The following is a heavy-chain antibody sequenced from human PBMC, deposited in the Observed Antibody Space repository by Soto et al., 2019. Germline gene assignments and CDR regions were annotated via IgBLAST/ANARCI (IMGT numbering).Heavy chain of an antibody. J-gene: IGHJ5*02. Sequence: ASVKASCKASGYTFTSYGISWVRQATGQGLEWMGWISAYNGNTNYAQKLQGRVTMTTDTSTSTAYMELRSLRSDGTAVYYCARDPRNSSSWYLWFDPWGQGTLVTVSS. D-gene: IGHD6-13*01. V-gene: IGHV1-18*01. CDR2: ISAYNGNT. CDR1: GYTFTSYG. CDR3: ARDPRNSSSWYLWFDP.